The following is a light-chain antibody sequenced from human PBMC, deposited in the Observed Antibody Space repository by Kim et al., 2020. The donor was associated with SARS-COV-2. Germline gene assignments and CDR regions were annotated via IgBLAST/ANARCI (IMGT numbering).Light chain of an antibody. CDR3: QAWDSSTWV. CDR1: KLGNKY. CDR2: QDS. Sequence: VSPGQTASITCSGDKLGNKYASWYQQKPGQSPVLVIYQDSKRPSGIPERLSGSNSGNTATLTISGTQAMDEADYYCQAWDSSTWVFGGGTQLTVL. V-gene: IGLV3-1*01. J-gene: IGLJ3*02.